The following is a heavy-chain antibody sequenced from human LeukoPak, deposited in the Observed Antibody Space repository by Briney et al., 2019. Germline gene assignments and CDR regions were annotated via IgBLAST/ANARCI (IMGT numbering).Heavy chain of an antibody. V-gene: IGHV3-23*01. Sequence: HPGGSLRLSCAASGFTFSSYAMSWVRQAPGKGLEWVSAISGSGGSTYYADSVKGRFTISRDNSKNTPYLQMNSLRAEDTAVYYCAKGRSYSVYYYYGMDVWGQGTTVTVSS. D-gene: IGHD3-10*01. CDR3: AKGRSYSVYYYYGMDV. J-gene: IGHJ6*02. CDR2: ISGSGGST. CDR1: GFTFSSYA.